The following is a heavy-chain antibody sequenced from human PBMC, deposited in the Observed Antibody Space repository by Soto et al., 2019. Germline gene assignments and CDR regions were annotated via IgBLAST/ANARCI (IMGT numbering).Heavy chain of an antibody. CDR1: GFSLSNSRMG. Sequence: SGPMLVNPTETLTLTCTVSGFSLSNSRMGVSWIRQPPGKALEWLAHIFSNDEKSYSTSLKSRLTISKDTSKSQVVLTMINMDPVDTATYYCTRGYSGYDYVEYFDYWGQGTLVTVSS. J-gene: IGHJ4*02. CDR2: IFSNDEK. CDR3: TRGYSGYDYVEYFDY. V-gene: IGHV2-26*01. D-gene: IGHD5-12*01.